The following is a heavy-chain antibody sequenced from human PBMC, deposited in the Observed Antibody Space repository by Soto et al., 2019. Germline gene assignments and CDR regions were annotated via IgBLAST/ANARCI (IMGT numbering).Heavy chain of an antibody. Sequence: EVQLLESGGGLVQPGGSLRLSCAASGFTFSRSAMSWVRQAPGKGLEWVSSLSAGSGTIYYADSVKGRFTISRDNSKTTLYLQMNSLRADDAAVYYCAKTISNVDSVANFDYWGQGTLVTVSS. CDR2: LSAGSGTI. CDR1: GFTFSRSA. J-gene: IGHJ4*02. V-gene: IGHV3-23*01. D-gene: IGHD3-9*01. CDR3: AKTISNVDSVANFDY.